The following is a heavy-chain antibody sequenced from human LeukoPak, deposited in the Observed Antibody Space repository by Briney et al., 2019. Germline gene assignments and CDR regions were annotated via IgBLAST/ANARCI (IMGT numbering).Heavy chain of an antibody. CDR2: IYSGGST. Sequence: GGSLRLSCAASGFTASSSYMTWVRQAPGKRLEWVSVIYSGGSTYYADSVKGRFIISRDNSKNTLFLQMDSLRVEDTAVYYCARVAIASAGLYYFDYWGQGTLVTVSS. CDR1: GFTASSSY. V-gene: IGHV3-66*02. CDR3: ARVAIASAGLYYFDY. D-gene: IGHD6-13*01. J-gene: IGHJ4*02.